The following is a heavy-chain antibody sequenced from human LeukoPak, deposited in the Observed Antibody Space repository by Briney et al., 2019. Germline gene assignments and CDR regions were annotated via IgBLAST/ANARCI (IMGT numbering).Heavy chain of an antibody. CDR2: IIPIFGTA. CDR1: GGTFTSYA. V-gene: IGHV1-69*01. CDR3: ARDRPDYGDDRNYFDY. J-gene: IGHJ4*02. D-gene: IGHD4-17*01. Sequence: SVKVSCKASGGTFTSYAISWVRQAPGQGLEWMGGIIPIFGTANYAQKFQGRVTITADESTSTSYMELSSLRSEDTAVYYCARDRPDYGDDRNYFDYWGQGTLVTVSS.